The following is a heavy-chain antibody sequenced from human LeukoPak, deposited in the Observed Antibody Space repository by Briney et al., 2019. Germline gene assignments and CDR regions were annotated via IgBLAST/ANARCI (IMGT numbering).Heavy chain of an antibody. CDR2: INHSGST. J-gene: IGHJ4*02. D-gene: IGHD3-3*01. CDR3: ARGRYDFWSGYSYYFDY. CDR1: GGPFSGYY. V-gene: IGHV4-34*01. Sequence: PSETLSLTCAVYGGPFSGYYWSWIRQPPGKGLEWIGEINHSGSTNYNPSLKSRVTISVDTSKNQFSLKLSSVTAADTAVYYCARGRYDFWSGYSYYFDYWGQGTLVTVSS.